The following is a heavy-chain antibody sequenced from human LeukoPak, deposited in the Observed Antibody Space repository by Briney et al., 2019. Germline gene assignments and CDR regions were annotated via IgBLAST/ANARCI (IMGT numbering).Heavy chain of an antibody. J-gene: IGHJ1*01. D-gene: IGHD2-21*01. CDR1: GFTFSSYG. V-gene: IGHV3-30*02. Sequence: GGSLRLSCAASGFTFSSYGMHWVRQAPGKGLEWVAFIRYDGSNKYYADSVKGRFTISRDNSKNTLYLQMNSLRAEDTAVYYCAKATYCGGDCYSDKYSQHWGQGTLVTVSS. CDR2: IRYDGSNK. CDR3: AKATYCGGDCYSDKYSQH.